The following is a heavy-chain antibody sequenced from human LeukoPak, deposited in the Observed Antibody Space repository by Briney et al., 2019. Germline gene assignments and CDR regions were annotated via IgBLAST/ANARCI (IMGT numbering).Heavy chain of an antibody. Sequence: SETLSLTCTVSGGSISSSSYYWGWIRQPPGKGLEWIGYIYYSGSTNYNPSLKSRVTISVDTSKNQFSLKLSSVTAADTAVYYCARSSRSIAARGVYYYYMDVWGKGTTVTVSS. CDR3: ARSSRSIAARGVYYYYMDV. CDR1: GGSISSSSYY. J-gene: IGHJ6*03. CDR2: IYYSGST. V-gene: IGHV4-61*05. D-gene: IGHD6-6*01.